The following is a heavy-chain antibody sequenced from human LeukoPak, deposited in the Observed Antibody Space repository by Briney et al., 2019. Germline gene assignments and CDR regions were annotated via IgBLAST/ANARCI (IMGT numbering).Heavy chain of an antibody. Sequence: GGSLRLSCAASGFTFSSYWMQWVRQAPGKGLEWVSAISGSGGSTYYADSVRGRFTISRDNSKNTLYLQVNSLRAEDTALYFCARRRGNYYIDYWGQGTLVTVSS. CDR3: ARRRGNYYIDY. V-gene: IGHV3-23*01. CDR1: GFTFSSYW. J-gene: IGHJ4*02. D-gene: IGHD1-26*01. CDR2: ISGSGGST.